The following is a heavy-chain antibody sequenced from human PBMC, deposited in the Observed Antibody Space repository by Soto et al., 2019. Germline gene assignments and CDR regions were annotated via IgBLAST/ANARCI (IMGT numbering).Heavy chain of an antibody. CDR1: GGSFSGYY. D-gene: IGHD4-17*01. CDR3: TSHVRGRWNY. Sequence: QVQLQQWGAGLLKPSETLSLTCAVYGGSFSGYYWSWIRQPPGKGLEWIGEINHSGSTNYNPSLKXXVXIXXDTSKNQFSLQLSSVTAADTAVYYCTSHVRGRWNYWGQGTLVTVSS. V-gene: IGHV4-34*01. J-gene: IGHJ4*02. CDR2: INHSGST.